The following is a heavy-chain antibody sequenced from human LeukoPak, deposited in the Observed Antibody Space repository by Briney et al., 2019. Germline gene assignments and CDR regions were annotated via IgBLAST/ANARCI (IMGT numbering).Heavy chain of an antibody. D-gene: IGHD3-22*01. Sequence: GESLKISCKGSGYSFTSYWIGWVRQMPGKGLEWMGIIYPGDSDTRYSLSFQGQVTISADKSISTAYLQWSSLKASDTAMYYCARRSTPPYYYDSSGYLGAFDIWGQGTMVTVSS. CDR2: IYPGDSDT. V-gene: IGHV5-51*01. CDR1: GYSFTSYW. J-gene: IGHJ3*02. CDR3: ARRSTPPYYYDSSGYLGAFDI.